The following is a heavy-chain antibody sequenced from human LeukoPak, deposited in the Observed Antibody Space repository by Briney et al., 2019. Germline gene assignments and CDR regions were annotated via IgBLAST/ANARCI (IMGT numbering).Heavy chain of an antibody. CDR2: INPSGGST. D-gene: IGHD5-18*01. CDR1: GYTLTSYY. Sequence: ASVKVSCKASGYTLTSYYMHWVRQAPGQGLEWMGIINPSGGSTSYAQKFQGRVTMTRDTSTSTVYMELSSLRSEDTAVYYCARDAGYSYGYGATPDYWGQGTLVTVSS. CDR3: ARDAGYSYGYGATPDY. V-gene: IGHV1-46*01. J-gene: IGHJ4*02.